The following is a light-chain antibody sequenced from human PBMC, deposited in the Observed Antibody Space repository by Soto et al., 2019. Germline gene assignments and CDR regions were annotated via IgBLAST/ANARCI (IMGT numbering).Light chain of an antibody. J-gene: IGLJ2*01. CDR1: NSNTGSNS. V-gene: IGLV1-44*01. Sequence: QSVLTQPPSASATPGQRVTISCSGSNSNTGSNSVNWYQQLPGTAPKLLIYGNNQRPSGVPDRISGSKSGTSASLAISGPQSEDEADYYCAAWDDSLNGVVFGGGTKLTVL. CDR3: AAWDDSLNGVV. CDR2: GNN.